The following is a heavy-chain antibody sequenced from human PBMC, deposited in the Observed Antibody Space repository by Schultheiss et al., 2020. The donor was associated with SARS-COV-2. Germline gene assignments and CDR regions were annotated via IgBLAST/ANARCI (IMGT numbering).Heavy chain of an antibody. CDR3: AKAFTVTWPHRFDY. CDR2: ISGSGGST. J-gene: IGHJ4*02. V-gene: IGHV3-23*01. CDR1: GFTFRNYW. Sequence: GGSLRLSCAASGFTFRNYWMHWVRQIPGKGLVWVSAISGSGGSTYYADSVKGRFTISRDNSKNTLYLQMNSLRAEDTAVYYCAKAFTVTWPHRFDYWGQGTLVTVSS. D-gene: IGHD4-11*01.